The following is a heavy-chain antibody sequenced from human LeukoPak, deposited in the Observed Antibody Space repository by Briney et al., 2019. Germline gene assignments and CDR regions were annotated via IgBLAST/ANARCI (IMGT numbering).Heavy chain of an antibody. V-gene: IGHV3-23*01. Sequence: GGSLRLSCAASGFTVSSNYMSWVRQAPGKGLEWVSAISGSGGSTYYADSVKGRFTISRDNSKNTLYLQMNSLRAEDTAVYYCAKVFSIRSYRGLSYWGQGTLVTVSS. CDR3: AKVFSIRSYRGLSY. D-gene: IGHD1-26*01. J-gene: IGHJ4*02. CDR2: ISGSGGST. CDR1: GFTVSSNY.